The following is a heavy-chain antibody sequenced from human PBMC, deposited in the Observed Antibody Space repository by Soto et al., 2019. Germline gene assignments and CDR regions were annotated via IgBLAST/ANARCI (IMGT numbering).Heavy chain of an antibody. V-gene: IGHV1-69*01. CDR2: IIPIFGTE. Sequence: QVQLVQSGAEVKKPGSSVKVSCKASGGTFSSYAISWVRQAPGQGLEWMGGIIPIFGTENYAQKFQGRVTITADESTRTAYMQLSSLRSEDTAVYYCAREGASGSHIGYWGQGTLVTVSS. CDR3: AREGASGSHIGY. D-gene: IGHD3-22*01. CDR1: GGTFSSYA. J-gene: IGHJ4*02.